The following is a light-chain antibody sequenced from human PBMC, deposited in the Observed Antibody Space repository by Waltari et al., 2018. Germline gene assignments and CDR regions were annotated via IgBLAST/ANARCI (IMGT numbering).Light chain of an antibody. Sequence: QSALTQPASVSGSPGMSITISCNGTRRDVGSFHLVSWYQQHPGKAPQLIIFEVTKRPSGVSDRFSCSKSDNTASLTISGLQAEDEADYFCCSYASFSTMIFGGGTKVTVL. CDR3: CSYASFSTMI. CDR2: EVT. CDR1: RRDVGSFHL. V-gene: IGLV2-23*02. J-gene: IGLJ2*01.